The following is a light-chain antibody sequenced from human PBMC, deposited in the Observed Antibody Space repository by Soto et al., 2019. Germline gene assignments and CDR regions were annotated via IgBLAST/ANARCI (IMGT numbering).Light chain of an antibody. CDR2: AAS. V-gene: IGKV1-9*01. J-gene: IGKJ3*01. Sequence: DIQLTQSPSFLSASVGDRVTISCRASQGISSYLAWYQQKPGRAPKLLIYAASTLQSGVPSRFSGSGSGTDFTLTIXSLQPEDFATYYCQQLNSYPRTFGPGTKVDIK. CDR3: QQLNSYPRT. CDR1: QGISSY.